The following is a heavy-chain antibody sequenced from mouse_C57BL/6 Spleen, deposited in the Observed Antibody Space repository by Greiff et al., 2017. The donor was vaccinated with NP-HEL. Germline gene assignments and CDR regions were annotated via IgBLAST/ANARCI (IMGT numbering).Heavy chain of an antibody. J-gene: IGHJ4*01. CDR1: GFSLTSYG. V-gene: IGHV2-9*01. CDR2: IWGGGST. D-gene: IGHD2-4*01. Sequence: LQVVESGPGLVAPSQSLSITCTVSGFSLTSYGVEWVRQPPGKGLEWLGVIWGGGSTHYTSALMSSLSISKDNSKSQVFLKMNSLQTDDTAMYYCAKRGLRRGYAMDYWGQGTSVTVSS. CDR3: AKRGLRRGYAMDY.